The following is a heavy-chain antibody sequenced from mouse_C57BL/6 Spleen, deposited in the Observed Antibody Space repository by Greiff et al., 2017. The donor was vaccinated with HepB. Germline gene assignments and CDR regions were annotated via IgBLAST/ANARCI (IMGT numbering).Heavy chain of an antibody. Sequence: EVQLQQSGPELVKPGASVKISCKASGYTFTDYYMNWVKQSHGKSLEWIGDINPNNGGTSYNQKFKGKATLTVDKSSSTAYKELRSLTSEDSAVYYCARTGYFDVWGTGTTVTVSS. CDR3: ARTGYFDV. CDR1: GYTFTDYY. CDR2: INPNNGGT. V-gene: IGHV1-26*01. J-gene: IGHJ1*03.